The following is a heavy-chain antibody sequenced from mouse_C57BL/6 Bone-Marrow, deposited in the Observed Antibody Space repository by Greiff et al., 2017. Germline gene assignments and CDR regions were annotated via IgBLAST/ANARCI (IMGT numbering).Heavy chain of an antibody. CDR3: ARQVRVEATYYFDY. CDR1: GYTFTDYN. D-gene: IGHD3-2*02. Sequence: VQLQQSGPELVKPGASVKISCKASGYTFTDYNMDWVKQSHGKSLEWIGDINPNNGGTIYNQKFKGKATLTVDKSSSTAYMELSSLTSEDTAVYYCARQVRVEATYYFDYWGQGTTLTVSA. J-gene: IGHJ2*01. CDR2: INPNNGGT. V-gene: IGHV1-18*01.